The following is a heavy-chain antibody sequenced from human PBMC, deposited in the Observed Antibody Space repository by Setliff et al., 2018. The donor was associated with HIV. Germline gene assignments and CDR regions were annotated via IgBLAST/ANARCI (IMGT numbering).Heavy chain of an antibody. CDR2: ISVYNGNT. J-gene: IGHJ1*01. D-gene: IGHD6-13*01. CDR3: ATDPGYSSTWYSESFQH. V-gene: IGHV1-18*01. Sequence: ASVKVSCKASTYTFSSYVINWVRQAPGQGLEWMGRISVYNGNTIYAQKLQGRVIMTEDTSTDTAYMDLSSLRSDDTAVYYCATDPGYSSTWYSESFQHWGQGTVVTVSS. CDR1: TYTFSSYV.